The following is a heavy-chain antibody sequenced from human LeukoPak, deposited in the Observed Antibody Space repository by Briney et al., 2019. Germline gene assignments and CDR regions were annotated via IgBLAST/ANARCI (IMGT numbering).Heavy chain of an antibody. Sequence: SVKVSCKASGGTFSSYAISGVRQAPGQGLEWMGGIIPIFGTANYAQKFQGRVTITADKSTSTAYMELSSLRSEDTAVYYCARARGYSYGPFDYWGQGTLVTVSS. D-gene: IGHD5-18*01. CDR1: GGTFSSYA. V-gene: IGHV1-69*06. J-gene: IGHJ4*02. CDR2: IIPIFGTA. CDR3: ARARGYSYGPFDY.